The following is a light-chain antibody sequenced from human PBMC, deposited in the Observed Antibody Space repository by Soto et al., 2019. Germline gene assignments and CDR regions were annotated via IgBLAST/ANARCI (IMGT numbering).Light chain of an antibody. Sequence: QSVLTQPASVSGSPGQSITISYTGTSRDVGSYILVSWCRQHPGKAPKLMIYEGTKRPSGVSNRFSGSKSGSTASLTISGLQAEDEADYYCCSYAGSSSYVVFGGGTKLTVL. CDR3: CSYAGSSSYVV. J-gene: IGLJ2*01. CDR1: SRDVGSYIL. V-gene: IGLV2-23*01. CDR2: EGT.